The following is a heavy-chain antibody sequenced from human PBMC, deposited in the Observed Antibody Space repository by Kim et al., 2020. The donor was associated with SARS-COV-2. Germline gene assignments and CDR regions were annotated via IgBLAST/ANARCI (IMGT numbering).Heavy chain of an antibody. Sequence: GGSLRLSCAASGFTFSSYSMNWVRQAPGKGLEWVSSISSSSSYIYYADSVKGRFTISRDNAKNSLYLQMNSLRAEDTAVYYCARDLGPTYYYDSSGYSYYFDYWGQGTLVTVSS. CDR1: GFTFSSYS. CDR3: ARDLGPTYYYDSSGYSYYFDY. J-gene: IGHJ4*02. CDR2: ISSSSSYI. D-gene: IGHD3-22*01. V-gene: IGHV3-21*01.